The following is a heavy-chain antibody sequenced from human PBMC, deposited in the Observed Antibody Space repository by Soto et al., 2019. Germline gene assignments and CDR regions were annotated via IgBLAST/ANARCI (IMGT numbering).Heavy chain of an antibody. V-gene: IGHV5-51*01. CDR2: IYPSDSDT. CDR1: GYSFTSYW. J-gene: IGHJ4*02. Sequence: GESLKISCQGSGYSFTSYWIGWVRQMPGKGLEWMGLIYPSDSDTRYSPSFQGQVTFSADRSINTGYLQWPTLKASDTAIYYCAIGTGLRYYPEYWGPGTLVTVSS. D-gene: IGHD1-26*01. CDR3: AIGTGLRYYPEY.